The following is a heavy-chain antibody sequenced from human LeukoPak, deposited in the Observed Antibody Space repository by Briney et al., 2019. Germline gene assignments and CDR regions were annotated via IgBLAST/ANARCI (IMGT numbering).Heavy chain of an antibody. J-gene: IGHJ3*02. D-gene: IGHD3-22*01. CDR3: ARDHPDYYDSSTYYQNEAFDI. CDR2: IYYSGTT. CDR1: GGSISSGSYY. Sequence: SETLSLTCTVSGGSISSGSYYWSWIRQPAGKGLEWIGFIYYSGTTNYNPSLKSRVTILLDTSKSQFSLNLSSVTPADTAVYYCARDHPDYYDSSTYYQNEAFDIWGQGTVVTVSS. V-gene: IGHV4-61*10.